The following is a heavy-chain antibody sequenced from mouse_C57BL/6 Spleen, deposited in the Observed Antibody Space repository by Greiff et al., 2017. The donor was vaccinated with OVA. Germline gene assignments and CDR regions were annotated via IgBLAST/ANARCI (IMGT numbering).Heavy chain of an antibody. J-gene: IGHJ2*01. Sequence: DVQLQESGGGLVKPGGSLKLSCAASGFTFSDYGMHWVRQAPEKGLEWVAYISSGSSTIYYADTVKGRFTISRDNAKNTLFLQMTSLRSEDTAMYYCAREEVSFEYYFDYWGQGTTLTVSS. CDR2: ISSGSSTI. D-gene: IGHD2-12*01. V-gene: IGHV5-17*01. CDR3: AREEVSFEYYFDY. CDR1: GFTFSDYG.